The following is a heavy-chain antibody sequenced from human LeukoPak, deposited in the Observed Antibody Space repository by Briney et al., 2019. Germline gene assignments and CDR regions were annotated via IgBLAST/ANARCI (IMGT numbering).Heavy chain of an antibody. Sequence: SETLSLTCAGCGGSFSGYYWTWIRQPPGKGLEWIGEINHSGSTYYNPSLKSRVTISVDTSKNQFSLKLSSVTAADTAVYYCARGEPGITMVRNQPWGQGTLVTVSS. D-gene: IGHD3-10*01. CDR1: GGSFSGYY. CDR2: INHSGST. CDR3: ARGEPGITMVRNQP. V-gene: IGHV4-34*01. J-gene: IGHJ5*02.